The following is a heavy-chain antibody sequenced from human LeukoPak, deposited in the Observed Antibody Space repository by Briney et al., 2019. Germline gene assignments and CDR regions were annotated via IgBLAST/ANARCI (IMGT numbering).Heavy chain of an antibody. CDR3: ARTGDNNWFDP. D-gene: IGHD7-27*01. CDR1: GFTFSSYS. CDR2: INWNGGST. V-gene: IGHV3-20*04. J-gene: IGHJ5*02. Sequence: PGGSLRLSCAASGFTFSSYSMNWVRQAPGKGLEWVSGINWNGGSTGYADSVKGRFTVSRDNAKNSLYLQMNSLRAEDTALYYCARTGDNNWFDPWGQGTLVTVSS.